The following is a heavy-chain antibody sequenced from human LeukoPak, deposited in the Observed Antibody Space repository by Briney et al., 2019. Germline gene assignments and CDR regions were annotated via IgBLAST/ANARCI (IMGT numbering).Heavy chain of an antibody. CDR3: ARVKWRSDYYYMDV. CDR1: GDSVSSNSAV. J-gene: IGHJ6*03. CDR2: TYYRSKWYN. V-gene: IGHV6-1*01. Sequence: SQTLSLTCALSGDSVSSNSAVWNWIRQSPSRGLEWLGRTYYRSKWYNDYAVSVKSRITINPDTSKNQLSLQLNSVTPEDTAVYYCARVKWRSDYYYMDVWGKGTTVTVSS. D-gene: IGHD2-8*01.